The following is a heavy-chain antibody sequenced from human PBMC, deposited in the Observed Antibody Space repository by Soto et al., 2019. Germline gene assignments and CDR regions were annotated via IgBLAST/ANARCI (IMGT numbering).Heavy chain of an antibody. V-gene: IGHV4-31*03. CDR3: ASGNGDYVSAFDI. D-gene: IGHD4-17*01. J-gene: IGHJ3*02. CDR1: GGSISSGGYY. CDR2: IYYSGST. Sequence: SETLSLTCTVSGGSISSGGYYWSWIRQHPGKGLEWIGYIYYSGSTYYNPSLKSRVTISVDTSKNQFSLKLSSVTAADTAVYYCASGNGDYVSAFDIWGQGTMVTVSS.